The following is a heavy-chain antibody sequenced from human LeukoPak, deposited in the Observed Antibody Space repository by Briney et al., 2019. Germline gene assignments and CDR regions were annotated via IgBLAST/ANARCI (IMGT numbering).Heavy chain of an antibody. J-gene: IGHJ4*02. CDR1: GFTFSSYW. V-gene: IGHV3-7*01. D-gene: IGHD3-22*01. Sequence: GGSLRLSCAVSGFTFSSYWMSWVRQAPGKGLEWVANIKLDGSEKYYVDSVKGRFTISRDNAKNSLYLQMNSLRAEDTAVYYCASRHYDSSGYYDYWGQGTLVTVSS. CDR3: ASRHYDSSGYYDY. CDR2: IKLDGSEK.